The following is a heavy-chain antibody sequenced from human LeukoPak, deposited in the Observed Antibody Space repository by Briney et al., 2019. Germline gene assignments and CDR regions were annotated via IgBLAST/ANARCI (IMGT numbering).Heavy chain of an antibody. J-gene: IGHJ3*02. CDR3: ARGLEQWASAFDI. V-gene: IGHV1-8*01. Sequence: ASVKVSCKASGYTFTSYDINWVRQATGQGLEWMGWMNPDSGNTGYAQKFQGRVTMTRNTSISTAYMELSSLRSEDTAVYYCARGLEQWASAFDIWGQGTMVTVSS. CDR2: MNPDSGNT. CDR1: GYTFTSYD. D-gene: IGHD6-19*01.